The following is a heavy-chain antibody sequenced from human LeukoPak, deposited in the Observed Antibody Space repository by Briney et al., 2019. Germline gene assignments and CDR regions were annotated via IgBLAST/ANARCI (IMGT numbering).Heavy chain of an antibody. Sequence: SETLSLTCAVYGGSFSGYYWSWIRQPPGKGLEWIGEINHSGSTNYNPSLKSRVTVSVDTSKNSFSLKLSSVTAADTAVYYCARVSYYYYYYMDVWGKGTTVTVSS. CDR2: INHSGST. CDR3: ARVSYYYYYYMDV. J-gene: IGHJ6*03. CDR1: GGSFSGYY. V-gene: IGHV4-34*01.